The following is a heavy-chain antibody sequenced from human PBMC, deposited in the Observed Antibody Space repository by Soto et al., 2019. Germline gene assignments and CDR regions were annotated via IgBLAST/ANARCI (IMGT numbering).Heavy chain of an antibody. D-gene: IGHD1-20*01. V-gene: IGHV4-34*01. CDR2: FSYSGSL. J-gene: IGHJ2*01. CDR3: AGGPRYWSFAL. Sequence: SETLSLTCSVYGGSSRAYRWSWIRQSPGEGLEWIGEFSYSGSLNYNPSLKRRVAVSLDTSTDHFSLTMTSVTAADTGVYFCAGGPRYWSFALWGRGTLVTVSS. CDR1: GGSSRAYR.